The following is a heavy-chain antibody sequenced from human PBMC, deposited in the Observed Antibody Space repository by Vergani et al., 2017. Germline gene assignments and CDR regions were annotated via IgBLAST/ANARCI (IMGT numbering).Heavy chain of an antibody. Sequence: QVQLVQSGAEVKKPGSSVKVSCKASGGTFSSYAISWVRQAPGQGLEWMGRIIPILGIANYAQKFQGRVTITADKSTSTAYMELSSLRSEDTAVYYCATDLAAGYYDSSGYYYYFDYWGQGTLVTVSS. D-gene: IGHD3-22*01. CDR2: IIPILGIA. CDR3: ATDLAAGYYDSSGYYYYFDY. J-gene: IGHJ4*02. V-gene: IGHV1-69*04. CDR1: GGTFSSYA.